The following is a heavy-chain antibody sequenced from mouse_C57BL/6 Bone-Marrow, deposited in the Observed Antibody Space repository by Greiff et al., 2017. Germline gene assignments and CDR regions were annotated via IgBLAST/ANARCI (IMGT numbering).Heavy chain of an antibody. J-gene: IGHJ1*03. CDR1: GYTFTSYW. CDR2: IDPADSYT. D-gene: IGHD2-3*01. Sequence: QVQLQQPGAELVMPGASVKLSCKASGYTFTSYWMHWVKQRPGQGLEWIGEIDPADSYTNYNQKFKGKSTLTVDKSSSTDYMQLSSLTSEDAAVYYCAREGYYYWYFEVWGTGTTVTVSS. V-gene: IGHV1-69*01. CDR3: AREGYYYWYFEV.